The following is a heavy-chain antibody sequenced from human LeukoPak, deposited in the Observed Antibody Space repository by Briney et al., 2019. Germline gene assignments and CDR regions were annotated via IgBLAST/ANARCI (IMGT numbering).Heavy chain of an antibody. CDR1: GGSISSSNYY. Sequence: PSETLSLTCTVSGGSISSSNYYWGWIRQPPGEGLEWIGSIYYSGSTYYNPSLKNRVTIAVDTSKNQFSLKLRSVTAADTAVYYCAGHGRITVAGKRNTFDNWGQGTLVTVSS. CDR2: IYYSGST. D-gene: IGHD6-19*01. J-gene: IGHJ4*02. CDR3: AGHGRITVAGKRNTFDN. V-gene: IGHV4-39*01.